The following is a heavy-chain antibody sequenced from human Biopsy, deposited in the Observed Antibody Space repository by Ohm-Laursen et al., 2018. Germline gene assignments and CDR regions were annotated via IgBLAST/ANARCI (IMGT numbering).Heavy chain of an antibody. CDR1: GYTLTELS. J-gene: IGHJ4*02. D-gene: IGHD1-1*01. V-gene: IGHV1-24*01. CDR2: LAPENGKT. CDR3: AADINVWNVNY. Sequence: ASVKVSCNVSGYTLTELSMHWVRQAPGRGLEWMGGLAPENGKTIYAQKFQGRVTMTEDTSTDTAYMELSSLRSEDTAVYYYAADINVWNVNYWGQGTQVTVSS.